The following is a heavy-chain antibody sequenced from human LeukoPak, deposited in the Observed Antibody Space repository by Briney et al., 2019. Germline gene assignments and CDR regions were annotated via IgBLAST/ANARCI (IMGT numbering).Heavy chain of an antibody. CDR3: AKDKGYYDSSGYYWGNGMDV. D-gene: IGHD3-22*01. CDR1: GFTFSSYG. V-gene: IGHV3-30*18. Sequence: GGSLRLSCAASGFTFSSYGMHWVRQAPGKGLEWVAVISYDGSNKYYADSVKGRFTIPRDNSKNTLYLQMNSLRAEDTAVYYCAKDKGYYDSSGYYWGNGMDVWGQGTTVTVSS. CDR2: ISYDGSNK. J-gene: IGHJ6*02.